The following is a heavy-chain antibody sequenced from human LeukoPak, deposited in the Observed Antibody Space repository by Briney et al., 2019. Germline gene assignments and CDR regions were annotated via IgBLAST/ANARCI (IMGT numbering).Heavy chain of an antibody. J-gene: IGHJ5*02. CDR3: ARDESGHWFDP. CDR2: INPHSGDT. CDR1: GYRFTGYY. Sequence: ASVKVSXKASGYRFTGYYIHWVRQAPGQGLEWMGRINPHSGDTTNAQKFHGRVTLTTDTSISTAYMELGRLRYDDTAVYYCARDESGHWFDPWGQGSLVTVSS. V-gene: IGHV1-2*06.